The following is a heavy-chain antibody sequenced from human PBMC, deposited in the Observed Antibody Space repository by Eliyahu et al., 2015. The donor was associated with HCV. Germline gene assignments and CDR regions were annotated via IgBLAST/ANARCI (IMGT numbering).Heavy chain of an antibody. Sequence: QVQLVQSGAEVKKPGXSVXVSCKASGYTFTGXYMHWXRXAPGQGLEWMGWINPNSGGXNYAQKFQSRVTMTRDTSITTAYMELSSLRSDDTAVYFCAFNYDFWSGYYTRGLHYGMDVWGQGTTVIVSS. D-gene: IGHD3-3*01. CDR1: GYTFTGXY. CDR2: INPNSGGX. CDR3: AFNYDFWSGYYTRGLHYGMDV. J-gene: IGHJ6*02. V-gene: IGHV1-2*02.